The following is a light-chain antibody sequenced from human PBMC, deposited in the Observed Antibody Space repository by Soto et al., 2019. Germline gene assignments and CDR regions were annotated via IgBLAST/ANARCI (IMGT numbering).Light chain of an antibody. V-gene: IGLV2-23*02. CDR1: GSDVGNYNL. CDR3: YSYAGSYIYYV. CDR2: EVN. Sequence: SALTQPASVSGSPGQSIAISCTGTGSDVGNYNLVSWYQQHPGKAPRLMIFEVNKRPSGVSDRFSGSKSGNTASLTISGLQADDEADYYCYSYAGSYIYYVFGAGTKVTVL. J-gene: IGLJ1*01.